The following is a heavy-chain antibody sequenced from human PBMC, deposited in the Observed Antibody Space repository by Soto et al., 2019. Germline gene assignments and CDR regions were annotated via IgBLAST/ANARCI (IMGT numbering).Heavy chain of an antibody. CDR2: IYWDDDK. CDR1: GFSLSTTGVG. CDR3: AQRLRDYGLGGERANDFDP. J-gene: IGHJ5*02. V-gene: IGHV2-5*02. D-gene: IGHD3-10*01. Sequence: QITLKESGPTLVRPTQTLTLTCTFSGFSLSTTGVGVGWIRQPPGKALGWLALIYWDDDKRYSPSLKSRLTLTTVTSKDEVMLPRLNMDPVDPATYVCAQRLRDYGLGGERANDFDPWGQGTLVTVSS.